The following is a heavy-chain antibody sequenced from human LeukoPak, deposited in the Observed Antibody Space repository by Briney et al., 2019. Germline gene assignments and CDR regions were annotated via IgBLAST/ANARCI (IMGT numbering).Heavy chain of an antibody. D-gene: IGHD2-15*01. CDR2: IIPIFGTA. V-gene: IGHV1-69*05. CDR3: ARGKYCSGGSCYGPKWNYFDY. J-gene: IGHJ4*02. Sequence: SVKVSCKASGGTFSSYAISWVRQAPGQGLEWVGGIIPIFGTANYAQKFQGRVTITTDESTSTAYMEPSSLRSEDTAVYYCARGKYCSGGSCYGPKWNYFDYWGQGTLVTVSS. CDR1: GGTFSSYA.